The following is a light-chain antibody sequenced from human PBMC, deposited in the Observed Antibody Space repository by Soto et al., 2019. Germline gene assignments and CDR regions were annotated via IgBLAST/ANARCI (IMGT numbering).Light chain of an antibody. V-gene: IGKV3-20*01. CDR2: GAS. CDR1: QSVSSNY. J-gene: IGKJ1*01. Sequence: EIVLTQSPGTQSLSPGERATLSCRASQSVSSNYLAWYQQKPGQAPRLLIYGASSRATGIPDRFSGSGSGTDFTLTISRLEPEDFAVYYCQQYGSSPQTFGLGTKVDIK. CDR3: QQYGSSPQT.